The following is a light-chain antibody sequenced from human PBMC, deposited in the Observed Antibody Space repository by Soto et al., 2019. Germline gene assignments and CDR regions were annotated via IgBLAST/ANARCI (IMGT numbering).Light chain of an antibody. J-gene: IGKJ1*01. CDR2: AAS. CDR1: QGIRNG. CDR3: LQAYTYPWT. Sequence: AIQMTQSPSSLSASVGDRVTISCRASQGIRNGLGWYQQKPGKAPKLLIFAASSLQSGVPSRFSGSGSGTDFTLTISSLQPEDFATYYCLQAYTYPWTFGQGTEVEVK. V-gene: IGKV1-6*01.